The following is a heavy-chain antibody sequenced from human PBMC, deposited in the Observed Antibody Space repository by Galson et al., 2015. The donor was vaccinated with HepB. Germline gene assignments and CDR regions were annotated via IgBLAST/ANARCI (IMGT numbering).Heavy chain of an antibody. J-gene: IGHJ3*02. CDR1: GFTFSSYG. D-gene: IGHD3-3*01. Sequence: SLRLSCAASGFTFSSYGMHWVRQAPGKGLEWVALIWYDGSNEYYADSVKGRFTISRDNSKNTLYLQMNSLRAEDTAVYYCARTYYDFWSGYSHDAFDIWGQGTMVTVSS. CDR3: ARTYYDFWSGYSHDAFDI. CDR2: IWYDGSNE. V-gene: IGHV3-33*01.